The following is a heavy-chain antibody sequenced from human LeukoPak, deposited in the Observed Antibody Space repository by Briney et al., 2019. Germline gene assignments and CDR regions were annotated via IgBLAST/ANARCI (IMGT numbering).Heavy chain of an antibody. D-gene: IGHD2-15*01. CDR2: ISNGGTII. J-gene: IGHJ4*02. Sequence: GGSLRLSCVASAFTLSDYYMAWIRQAPGKGLEWVSYISNGGTIIYYADSVKGRFAISRDNAKNSLYLRMNSLRAEETGVYYCAIRRIRNCSSGTCYATFFDYWGQGTLVTVSS. CDR1: AFTLSDYY. CDR3: AIRRIRNCSSGTCYATFFDY. V-gene: IGHV3-11*01.